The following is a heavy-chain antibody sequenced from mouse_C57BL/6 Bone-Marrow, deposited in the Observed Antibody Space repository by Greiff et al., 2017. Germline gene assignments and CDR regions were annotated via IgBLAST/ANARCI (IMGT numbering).Heavy chain of an antibody. J-gene: IGHJ4*01. Sequence: VQLKESGPVLVKPGASVKMSCKASGYTFTDYYMNWVKQSHGKSLEWIGVINPYNGGTSYNQKFKGKATLTVAKSSSTAYMELNSLTSEYSAVYYCARSQFITTVVADAMDYWGQGTSVTVSS. V-gene: IGHV1-19*01. CDR1: GYTFTDYY. CDR2: INPYNGGT. D-gene: IGHD1-1*01. CDR3: ARSQFITTVVADAMDY.